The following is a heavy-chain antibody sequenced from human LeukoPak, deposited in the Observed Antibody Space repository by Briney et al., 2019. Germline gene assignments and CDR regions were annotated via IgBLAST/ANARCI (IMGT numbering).Heavy chain of an antibody. Sequence: SVKVSCKASEGTFSSYAISWVRQAPGQGLEWMGRIIPIFGTANYAQKFQGRVTITRNTSISTAYMELSSLRSEDTAVYYCARDTYIAVAEDWGQGTLVTV. CDR2: IIPIFGTA. D-gene: IGHD6-19*01. J-gene: IGHJ4*02. CDR3: ARDTYIAVAED. CDR1: EGTFSSYA. V-gene: IGHV1-69*05.